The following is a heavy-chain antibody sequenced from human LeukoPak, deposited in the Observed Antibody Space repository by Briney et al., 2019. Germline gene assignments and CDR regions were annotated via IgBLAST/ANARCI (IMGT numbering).Heavy chain of an antibody. CDR2: ISSSGSTI. CDR1: GFTFDDYV. CDR3: AELGITMIGGV. J-gene: IGHJ6*04. D-gene: IGHD3-10*02. Sequence: GGSLRLSCAASGFTFDDYVMHWVRQAPGKGLEWVSYISSSGSTIYYADSVKGRFTISRDNAKNSLYLQMNSLRAEDTAVYYCAELGITMIGGVWGKGTTVTISS. V-gene: IGHV3-48*03.